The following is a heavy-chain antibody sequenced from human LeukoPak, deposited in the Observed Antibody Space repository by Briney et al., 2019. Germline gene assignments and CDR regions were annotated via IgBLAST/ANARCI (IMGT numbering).Heavy chain of an antibody. CDR1: GGSFSGYY. V-gene: IGHV4-34*01. Sequence: SETLSLTCAVYGGSFSGYYWSWIRQPPGKGLEWIGEINHSGSTNYNPSLKSRVTISVDTSKNQFSLKLSSVTAADTAVYYCARGLIPGTIRGRDYMDVWGRGTTVTVSS. D-gene: IGHD1-7*01. CDR3: ARGLIPGTIRGRDYMDV. J-gene: IGHJ6*03. CDR2: INHSGST.